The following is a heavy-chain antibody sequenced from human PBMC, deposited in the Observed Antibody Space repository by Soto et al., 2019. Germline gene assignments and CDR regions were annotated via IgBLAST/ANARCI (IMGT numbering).Heavy chain of an antibody. J-gene: IGHJ3*02. CDR2: IYYSGST. CDR3: GGLLRINDAFDI. Sequence: SETLSLTCTVSGGSISSSSYYWGWIRQPPGKGLEWIGSIYYSGSTYYNPSLKSRVTISVDTSKNQFSLKLSSVTAADMSVYYCGGLLRINDAFDIWGQGTMVTASS. CDR1: GGSISSSSYY. D-gene: IGHD2-15*01. V-gene: IGHV4-39*01.